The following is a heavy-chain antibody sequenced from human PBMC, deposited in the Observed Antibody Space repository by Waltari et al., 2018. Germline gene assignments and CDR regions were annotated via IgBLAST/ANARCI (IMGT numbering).Heavy chain of an antibody. D-gene: IGHD1-26*01. Sequence: EVQLVESGGGLVQPGRSLRLSCAASGFTFDDYAMHWVRQAPGKGLEWVSGISWNSGSIGYADSVKGRFTISRDNAKNSLYLQMNSLRAEDTALYYCAKDGIVGAYDAFDIWGQGTMVTVSS. V-gene: IGHV3-9*01. CDR1: GFTFDDYA. CDR3: AKDGIVGAYDAFDI. CDR2: ISWNSGSI. J-gene: IGHJ3*02.